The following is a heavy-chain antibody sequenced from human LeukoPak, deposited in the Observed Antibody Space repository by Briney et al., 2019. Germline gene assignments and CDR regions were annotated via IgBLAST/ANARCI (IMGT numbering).Heavy chain of an antibody. D-gene: IGHD2-2*01. V-gene: IGHV1-18*01. CDR3: ARRDIVVVPAASPALDP. CDR1: GYTFTSYG. Sequence: ASVKVSCKSSGYTFTSYGISWVRQAPGQGLEWMGWISAYNGNTNYAQKLQGRVTMTTDTSTSTAYMELRSLRSDDTAVYYCARRDIVVVPAASPALDPWGQGTLVSVSS. J-gene: IGHJ5*02. CDR2: ISAYNGNT.